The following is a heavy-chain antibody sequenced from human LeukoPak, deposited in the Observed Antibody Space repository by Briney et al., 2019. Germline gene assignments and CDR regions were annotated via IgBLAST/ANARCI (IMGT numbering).Heavy chain of an antibody. V-gene: IGHV4-59*01. J-gene: IGHJ5*02. D-gene: IGHD2/OR15-2a*01. CDR3: ARVTFYASGGYNWFDP. Sequence: SGTLSLTCTVSGGSISSDYWSWSRQPPGKGLEWIGYIYYSGSTNYNPSLKSRVTISVDTSKNQFSLKLSSVTAADTAVYYCARVTFYASGGYNWFDPWGQGTLVTVSS. CDR2: IYYSGST. CDR1: GGSISSDY.